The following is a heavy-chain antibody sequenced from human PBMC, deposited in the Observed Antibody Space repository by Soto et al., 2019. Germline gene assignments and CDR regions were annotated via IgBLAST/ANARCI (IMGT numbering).Heavy chain of an antibody. Sequence: SETLSLTCTVSGGSISSYYWSWFRQPPGKGLECIGYIYYSGSTNYNPSLKSRVTISVDTSKNQFSLKLSSVTAADTAVYYCARNSKDDSYYYGSGYYYYGMDVWGQGTTVTVS. CDR1: GGSISSYY. D-gene: IGHD3-10*01. J-gene: IGHJ6*02. V-gene: IGHV4-59*01. CDR2: IYYSGST. CDR3: ARNSKDDSYYYGSGYYYYGMDV.